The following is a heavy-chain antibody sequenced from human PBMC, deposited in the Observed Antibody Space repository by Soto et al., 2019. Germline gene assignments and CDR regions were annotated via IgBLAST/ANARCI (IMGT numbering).Heavy chain of an antibody. CDR2: IYHSGST. J-gene: IGHJ4*02. CDR3: ARAGCLGAGAVDY. Sequence: QLQLQESGSGLVKPSQTLSLTCAVSGGSISSGGYSWSWIRQPPGKGLEWIGYIYHSGSTYYNPSLKRRVTISVYRSKNQSSLKLSSVTAADTAVYYWARAGCLGAGAVDYWGQGTLVTVSS. D-gene: IGHD6-19*01. V-gene: IGHV4-30-2*01. CDR1: GGSISSGGYS.